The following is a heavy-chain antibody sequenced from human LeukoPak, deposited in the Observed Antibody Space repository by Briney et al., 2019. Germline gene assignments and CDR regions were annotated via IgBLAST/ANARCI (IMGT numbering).Heavy chain of an antibody. V-gene: IGHV3-23*01. D-gene: IGHD3-16*01. CDR1: GFTFNSYA. CDR3: ARDQGGVGY. J-gene: IGHJ4*02. CDR2: ISGSGDNT. Sequence: GGSLRLSCAASGFTFNSYAMSWVRQAPGKGLEWVSSISGSGDNTFYADSVKGRFTISRDNSKSTLYLQINSLRAEDTAVYYCARDQGGVGYWGQGTLVTVSS.